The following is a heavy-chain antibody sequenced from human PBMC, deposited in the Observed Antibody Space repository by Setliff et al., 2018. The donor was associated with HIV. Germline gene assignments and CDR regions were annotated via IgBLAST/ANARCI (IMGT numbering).Heavy chain of an antibody. D-gene: IGHD4-17*01. CDR1: GYSISSGYY. V-gene: IGHV4-38-2*01. CDR3: ARSYGDPYYFDY. CDR2: IYHSGTT. J-gene: IGHJ4*02. Sequence: KPSETLSLTCAVSGYSISSGYYWGWIRQPPGKGLEWVGSIYHSGTTYYNPSLNDRATISLDTSKNQFSLKLNSVTAADTAVYYCARSYGDPYYFDYWGQGTLVTVSS.